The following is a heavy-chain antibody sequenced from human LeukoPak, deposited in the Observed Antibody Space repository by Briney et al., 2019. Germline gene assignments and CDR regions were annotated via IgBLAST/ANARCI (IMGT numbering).Heavy chain of an antibody. V-gene: IGHV3-74*01. CDR1: GFTFNNHW. D-gene: IGHD6-19*01. J-gene: IGHJ4*02. CDR2: IHSDGSST. Sequence: GGSLRLSCETSGFTFNNHWMHWVRQAPGKGPVWVSRIHSDGSSTSYADSVKGRFTISRDNAKNTLYLQMNSLRAEDTAVYYCARGVMYSSGWYSFDYWGQGTLVTVSS. CDR3: ARGVMYSSGWYSFDY.